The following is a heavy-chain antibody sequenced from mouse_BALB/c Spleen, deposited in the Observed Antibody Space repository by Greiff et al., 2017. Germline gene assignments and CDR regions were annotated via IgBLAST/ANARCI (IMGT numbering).Heavy chain of an antibody. Sequence: QVQLKESGPGLVQPSQSLSITCTVSGFSLTSYGVHWVRQSPGKGLEWLGVIWSGGSTDYNAAFISRLSISKDNSKSQVFFKMNSLQANDTAIYYCARNEQGETSWFAYWGQGTLVTVSA. V-gene: IGHV2-2*02. CDR2: IWSGGST. CDR1: GFSLTSYG. J-gene: IGHJ3*01. CDR3: ARNEQGETSWFAY.